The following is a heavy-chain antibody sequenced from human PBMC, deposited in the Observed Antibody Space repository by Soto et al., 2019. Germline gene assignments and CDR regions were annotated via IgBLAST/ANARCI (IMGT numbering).Heavy chain of an antibody. J-gene: IGHJ6*02. CDR3: ASSLMQWLVLPFYYYYYGMDV. V-gene: IGHV1-69*06. CDR2: IIPIFGTA. Sequence: QVQLVQSGAEVKKPGSSVKVSCKASGGTFSSYAISWVRQAPGQGLEWMGGIIPIFGTANYAQKFQGRVTITAGKSTSTAYMELSSLRSEDTAVYYCASSLMQWLVLPFYYYYYGMDVWGQGTTVTVSS. CDR1: GGTFSSYA. D-gene: IGHD6-19*01.